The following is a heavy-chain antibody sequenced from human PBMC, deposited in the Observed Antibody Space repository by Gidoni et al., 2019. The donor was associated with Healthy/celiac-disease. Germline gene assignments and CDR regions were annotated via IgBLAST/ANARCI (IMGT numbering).Heavy chain of an antibody. CDR3: ARGKGYSSSWYDGEGQGDY. V-gene: IGHV1-2*02. CDR2: INPNSGGT. J-gene: IGHJ4*02. D-gene: IGHD6-13*01. CDR1: GYTFTGYY. Sequence: QVQLVQSGAEVKKPGASVKVSCKASGYTFTGYYMHWVRQAPGQGLEWMGLINPNSGGTNYAQKFQGRVTMTRDTSISTAYMELSRLRSDDTAVYYCARGKGYSSSWYDGEGQGDYWGQGTLVTVSS.